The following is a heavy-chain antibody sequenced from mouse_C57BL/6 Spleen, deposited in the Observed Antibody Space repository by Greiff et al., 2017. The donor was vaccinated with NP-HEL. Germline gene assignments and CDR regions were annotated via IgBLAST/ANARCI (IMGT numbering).Heavy chain of an antibody. Sequence: VQLQQSGAKLVKPGASVKISCKASGYAFSSYWMNWVKQRPGKGLEWIGQIYPGDGDTNYNGKFKGKATLTADKSSSTAYMQLSSLTSEDSAVYFCARRDSDFYFDYWGQGTTLTVSS. V-gene: IGHV1-80*01. J-gene: IGHJ2*01. CDR3: ARRDSDFYFDY. CDR1: GYAFSSYW. CDR2: IYPGDGDT. D-gene: IGHD2-12*01.